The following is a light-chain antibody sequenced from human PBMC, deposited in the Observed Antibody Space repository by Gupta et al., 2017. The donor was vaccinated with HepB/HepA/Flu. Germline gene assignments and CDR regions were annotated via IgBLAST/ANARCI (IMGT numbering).Light chain of an antibody. V-gene: IGLV3-19*01. Sequence: SALTQDPAVSVALGQTVRITCQGDSHRRYYASWYQQKPGQAPILVIYGKINRPSGIPDRISGSSSGDTASLTVTGAQAEDEADYYCNSRDNSGNHWVFGGGTKLTVL. J-gene: IGLJ3*02. CDR3: NSRDNSGNHWV. CDR1: SHRRYY. CDR2: GKI.